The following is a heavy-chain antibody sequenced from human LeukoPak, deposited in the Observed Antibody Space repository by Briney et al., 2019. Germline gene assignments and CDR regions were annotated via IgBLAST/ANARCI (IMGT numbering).Heavy chain of an antibody. V-gene: IGHV3-30*03. J-gene: IGHJ4*02. CDR1: GFAFSSYG. CDR3: ARDGDILTGYKYYFDY. Sequence: GGSLRLSCAASGFAFSSYGIHWVRQAPGKGLEWVAVILYDGSNKYYADSVKGRFTISRDNSKNTLYLQMNSLRAEDTAVYYCARDGDILTGYKYYFDYWGQGTLVTVSS. D-gene: IGHD3-9*01. CDR2: ILYDGSNK.